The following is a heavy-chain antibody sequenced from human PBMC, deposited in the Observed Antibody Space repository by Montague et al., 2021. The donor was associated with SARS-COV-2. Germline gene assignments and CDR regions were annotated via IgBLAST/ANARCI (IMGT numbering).Heavy chain of an antibody. D-gene: IGHD3-10*01. CDR3: ARASFYYGSGSHYNNWFDS. J-gene: IGHJ5*01. Sequence: SETLSLTCTMSGGSITYSSYYWGWIRLPPGKGLEWIWSIYYSGTAYYNASLKSRVTMSLDMSKNQLSLRLKSTTAADTAVYFCARASFYYGSGSHYNNWFDSWGQGTVVTVSS. CDR1: GGSITYSSYY. V-gene: IGHV4-39*07. CDR2: IYYSGTA.